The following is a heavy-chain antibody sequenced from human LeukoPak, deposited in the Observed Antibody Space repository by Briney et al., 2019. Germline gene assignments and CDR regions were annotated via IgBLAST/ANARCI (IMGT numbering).Heavy chain of an antibody. CDR2: ISYDGSNK. Sequence: GKSLRLSCAASGFTFSSYGIHWVRQAPGKGLGWVAVISYDGSNKYYADSVKGRFTISRDNSKNTLYLQMNSLRAEDTAVYYCAKAPIAAAGIYYFDYWGQGTLVTVSS. D-gene: IGHD6-13*01. CDR3: AKAPIAAAGIYYFDY. V-gene: IGHV3-30*18. CDR1: GFTFSSYG. J-gene: IGHJ4*02.